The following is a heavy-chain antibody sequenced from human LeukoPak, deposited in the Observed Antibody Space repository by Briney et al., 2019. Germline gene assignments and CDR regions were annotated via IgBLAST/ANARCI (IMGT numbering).Heavy chain of an antibody. D-gene: IGHD3-9*01. V-gene: IGHV3-23*01. CDR1: GFTFSSYG. CDR2: ISDSGGST. J-gene: IGHJ5*02. Sequence: GGSLRLSCAASGFTFSSYGMTWVRQAPGKGLEWVSHISDSGGSTYYADSVKGRFTISRDNSKNTLYLQMNSLRAEDTAVYYCAKDGDDILTGYYNAWGQGTLVTVSS. CDR3: AKDGDDILTGYYNA.